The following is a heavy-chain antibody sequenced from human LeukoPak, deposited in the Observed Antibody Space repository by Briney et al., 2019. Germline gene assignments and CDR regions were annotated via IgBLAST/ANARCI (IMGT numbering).Heavy chain of an antibody. D-gene: IGHD4-17*01. CDR1: GGSISSSTYY. CDR3: ARTYGDYDDAFDV. CDR2: IYYSGST. J-gene: IGHJ3*01. V-gene: IGHV4-39*01. Sequence: PSETLSLTCTVSGGSISSSTYYSGWIRQPPGKGLEWIGSIYYSGSTYNNPSLKSRVTIFVDTSKNQFSLKLSSVTATDTAVYYCARTYGDYDDAFDVWGQGTMVTVSS.